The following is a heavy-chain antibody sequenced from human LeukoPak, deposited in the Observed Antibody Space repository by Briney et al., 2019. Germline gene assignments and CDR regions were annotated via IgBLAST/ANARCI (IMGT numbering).Heavy chain of an antibody. CDR1: GYTFIRYD. D-gene: IGHD6-6*01. CDR3: AKAAARSTYYYYCYMDV. J-gene: IGHJ6*03. V-gene: IGHV1-8*01. Sequence: GSVKVSCMASGYTFIRYDINGVRQASGRGVEGVGWMNLNRGYIGYAQRFQGGGTMTRNTAISAAAVELNDLRCGETAGCYFAKAAARSTYYYYCYMDVWGKGTTATVSS. CDR2: MNLNRGYI.